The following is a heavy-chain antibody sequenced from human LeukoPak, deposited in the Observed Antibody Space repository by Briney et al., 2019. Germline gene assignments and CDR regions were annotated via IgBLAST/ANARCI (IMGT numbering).Heavy chain of an antibody. Sequence: GGSLRLSCAASGFTFSSYWMTWIRQAPGKGLEWVANIKQDGSEKYYVDSVKGRFTISRDNAKNSLYLQMNSMRAEDTAVYYCARDTVGGYSCYDCWGQGTLVTVSS. D-gene: IGHD5-18*01. CDR1: GFTFSSYW. CDR3: ARDTVGGYSCYDC. V-gene: IGHV3-7*01. J-gene: IGHJ4*02. CDR2: IKQDGSEK.